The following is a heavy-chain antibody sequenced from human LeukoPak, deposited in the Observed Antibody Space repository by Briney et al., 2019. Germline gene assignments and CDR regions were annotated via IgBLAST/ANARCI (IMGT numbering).Heavy chain of an antibody. D-gene: IGHD5-12*01. Sequence: GGSLRLSCSASGFTFSNYSIHWVRQAPGKGLEYVSVISSNGGSTYYVDSVKGRFTISRDNSKNTLHLQMINLRTEDTAVYYCVKGDDSGADYIDAFDTWGRGTMVTVSS. CDR1: GFTFSNYS. CDR2: ISSNGGST. V-gene: IGHV3-64D*09. J-gene: IGHJ3*02. CDR3: VKGDDSGADYIDAFDT.